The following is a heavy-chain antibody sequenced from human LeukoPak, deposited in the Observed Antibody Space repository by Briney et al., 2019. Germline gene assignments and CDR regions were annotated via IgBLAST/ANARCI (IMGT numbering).Heavy chain of an antibody. V-gene: IGHV5-51*01. Sequence: GESLKISCKGSGYSFTSYWIGWVRQMPGKGLEWMGIVYPGDSDTRYSPSFQGQVTISADKSISTAYLQWSSLKASDTAMYYCARHRPYYYDSSGYPDYWGQGTLVTVSS. J-gene: IGHJ4*02. CDR3: ARHRPYYYDSSGYPDY. D-gene: IGHD3-22*01. CDR2: VYPGDSDT. CDR1: GYSFTSYW.